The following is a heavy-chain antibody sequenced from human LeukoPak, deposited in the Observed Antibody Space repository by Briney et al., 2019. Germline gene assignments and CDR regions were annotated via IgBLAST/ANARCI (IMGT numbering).Heavy chain of an antibody. Sequence: GGSLRLSCAASGFTFSTNAMSWVRQAPGKGLEWISGISGSGASTYYADSVTGRFAISRDNSRNTLYLQMNSLRGDDTAVYYCAKDVGKWESLHFFDYWGQGTLVTVSS. CDR2: ISGSGAST. CDR1: GFTFSTNA. D-gene: IGHD1-26*01. CDR3: AKDVGKWESLHFFDY. J-gene: IGHJ4*02. V-gene: IGHV3-23*01.